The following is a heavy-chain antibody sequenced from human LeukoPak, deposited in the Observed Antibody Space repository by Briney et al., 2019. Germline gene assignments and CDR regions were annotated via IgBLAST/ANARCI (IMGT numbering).Heavy chain of an antibody. CDR1: GGSISSYY. D-gene: IGHD6-19*01. V-gene: IGHV4-59*08. J-gene: IGHJ5*02. CDR3: ARHVQQWLVHGWSDP. CDR2: IYYSGST. Sequence: PSETLSLTCTVSGGSISSYYWSWIRQPPGKGLEWIGYIYYSGSTNYNPSLKSRVTISVDTSKNPFSLKLSSVAAADTAVYYCARHVQQWLVHGWSDPWGQGTLVPVSS.